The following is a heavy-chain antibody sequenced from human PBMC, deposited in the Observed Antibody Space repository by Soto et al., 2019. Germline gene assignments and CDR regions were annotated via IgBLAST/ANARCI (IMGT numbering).Heavy chain of an antibody. D-gene: IGHD5-12*01. CDR2: IKSKVHGETT. CDR3: TTGVDGYNPFDY. CDR1: GFSFSSAW. Sequence: EAQLVESGGGLVKPGGSLRLSCAASGFSFSSAWMIWVRQAPGKGLEWVGRIKSKVHGETTDYAAPVKGRFTISRDDSKNTVFLQMNSLETEDTAVYYCTTGVDGYNPFDYGGQGTLVTVSS. J-gene: IGHJ4*02. V-gene: IGHV3-15*07.